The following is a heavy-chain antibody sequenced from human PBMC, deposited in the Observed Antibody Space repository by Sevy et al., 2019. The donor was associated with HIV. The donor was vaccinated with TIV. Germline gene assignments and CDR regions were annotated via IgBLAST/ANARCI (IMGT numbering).Heavy chain of an antibody. CDR3: ASPHRPTYYDFWSGYSAPGGMDV. D-gene: IGHD3-3*01. CDR1: GYTFTSYD. V-gene: IGHV1-8*01. J-gene: IGHJ6*02. Sequence: ASVKVSCKASGYTFTSYDINWVRQATGQGLEWMGWMNPNSGNTGYAQKFQGRVTMTRNTSISTAYMELSSLRSEDTAVYYCASPHRPTYYDFWSGYSAPGGMDVSGQRTAVTVSS. CDR2: MNPNSGNT.